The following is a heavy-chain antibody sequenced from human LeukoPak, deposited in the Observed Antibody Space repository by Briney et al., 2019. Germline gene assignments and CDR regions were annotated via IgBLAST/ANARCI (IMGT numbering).Heavy chain of an antibody. J-gene: IGHJ6*03. CDR1: GGSISSYY. V-gene: IGHV4-59*01. CDR2: IYYSGST. CDR3: ARSIWDCSSTSCYGLYYYYYMDV. D-gene: IGHD2-2*01. Sequence: SETLSLTCTVSGGSISSYYWSWIRQPPGKGLEWIGYIYYSGSTNYNPSLKSRVTISVDTSKNQFSLKLSSVTAVDTAVYYCARSIWDCSSTSCYGLYYYYYMDVWGKGTTVTISS.